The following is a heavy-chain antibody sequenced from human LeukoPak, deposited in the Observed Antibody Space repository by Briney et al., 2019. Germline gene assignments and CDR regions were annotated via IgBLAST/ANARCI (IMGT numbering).Heavy chain of an antibody. J-gene: IGHJ6*03. CDR2: INPNSGGT. Sequence: GASVKVSCKASGYTFTGYYMHWVRQAPGQGLEWMGWINPNSGGTNYAQKFQGRVTMTRDTSISTAYMELSRLRSDDTAVYYCASSGYGSGSYRARGHYYMDVWGKGTTVTISS. CDR3: ASSGYGSGSYRARGHYYMDV. CDR1: GYTFTGYY. D-gene: IGHD3-10*01. V-gene: IGHV1-2*02.